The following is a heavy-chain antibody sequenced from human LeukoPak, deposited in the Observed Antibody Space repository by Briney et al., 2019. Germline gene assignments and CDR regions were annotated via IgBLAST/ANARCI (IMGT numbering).Heavy chain of an antibody. CDR1: GYTFTGYY. CDR2: INPNSGST. CDR3: ARRRDWNYALDY. V-gene: IGHV1-2*02. J-gene: IGHJ4*02. D-gene: IGHD1-7*01. Sequence: ASVKVSCKASGYTFTGYYMHWVRQAPGQGLEWMGWINPNSGSTNYAQKFQGRVTMTRDTSISTAYMELSRLRSDDTAVYYCARRRDWNYALDYWGQGTLVTVSS.